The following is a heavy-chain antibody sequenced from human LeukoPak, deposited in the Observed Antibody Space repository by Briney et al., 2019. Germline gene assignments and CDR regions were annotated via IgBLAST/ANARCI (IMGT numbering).Heavy chain of an antibody. D-gene: IGHD3-3*01. Sequence: SETLSLTCTVSGYSISSGYYWGWIRQPPGKGLEWIGSIYHSGSTYYNPSLKSRVTISGDTSKNQFSLKLSSVTAADTAVYYCARGGGDFWSGVLFDYWGQGTLVTVSS. CDR3: ARGGGDFWSGVLFDY. V-gene: IGHV4-38-2*02. CDR2: IYHSGST. CDR1: GYSISSGYY. J-gene: IGHJ4*02.